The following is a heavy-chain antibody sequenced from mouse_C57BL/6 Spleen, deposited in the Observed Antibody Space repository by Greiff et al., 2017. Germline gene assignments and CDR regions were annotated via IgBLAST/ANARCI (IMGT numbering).Heavy chain of an antibody. D-gene: IGHD1-1*01. CDR3: ARSGGSSSAWFAY. CDR2: IYPGDGDT. J-gene: IGHJ3*01. Sequence: QVHVKQSGPELVKPGASVKISCKASGYAFSSSWMNWVKQRPGKGLEWIGRIYPGDGDTNYNGKFKGKATLTADKSSSTAYMQLSSLTSEDSAVYFCARSGGSSSAWFAYWGQGTLVTVSA. CDR1: GYAFSSSW. V-gene: IGHV1-82*01.